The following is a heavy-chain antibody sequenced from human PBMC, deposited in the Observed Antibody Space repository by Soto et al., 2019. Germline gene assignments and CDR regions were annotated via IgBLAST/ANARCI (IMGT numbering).Heavy chain of an antibody. CDR1: GFTFSSYA. D-gene: IGHD5-12*01. CDR2: ISGSGGST. Sequence: EVQLLESGGGLVQPGGSLRLSCAASGFTFSSYAMSWVRQALGKGLEWVSAISGSGGSTYYADSVKGRFTISRDNSKNTLYLQMNSLRAEDTAVYYCAIANSGYDWGPYDYWGQGTLVTVSS. J-gene: IGHJ4*02. CDR3: AIANSGYDWGPYDY. V-gene: IGHV3-23*01.